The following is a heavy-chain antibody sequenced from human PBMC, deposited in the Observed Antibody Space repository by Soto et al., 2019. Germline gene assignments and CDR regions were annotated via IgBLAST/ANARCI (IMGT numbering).Heavy chain of an antibody. Sequence: GGSLRLSCAASGFTFSSFSLHWVRQAPGKGLEWLAVISYDGTNKYNADSVKGRFTISRDNSKNTLYLQLNSLRPEDTAVYYCARTTTVAGTPEFDYWGQGTLVTVSS. CDR2: ISYDGTNK. J-gene: IGHJ4*02. CDR3: ARTTTVAGTPEFDY. CDR1: GFTFSSFS. V-gene: IGHV3-30-3*01. D-gene: IGHD6-19*01.